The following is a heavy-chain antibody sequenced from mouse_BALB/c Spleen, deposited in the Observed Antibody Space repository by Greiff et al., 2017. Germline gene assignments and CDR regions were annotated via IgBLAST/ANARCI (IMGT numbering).Heavy chain of an antibody. J-gene: IGHJ4*01. V-gene: IGHV1-9*01. CDR1: GYTFSSYW. Sequence: QVQLKQSGAELMKPGASVKISCKATGYTFSSYWIEWVKQRPGHGLEWIGEILPGSGSTNYNEKFKGKATFTADTSSNIAYMQLSSLTSEDSAVYYCARRGNYLYYYAMDYWGQGTSVTVSS. D-gene: IGHD2-1*01. CDR2: ILPGSGST. CDR3: ARRGNYLYYYAMDY.